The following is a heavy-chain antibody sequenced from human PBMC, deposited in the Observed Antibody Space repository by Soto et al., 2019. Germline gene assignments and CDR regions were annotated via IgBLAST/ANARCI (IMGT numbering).Heavy chain of an antibody. Sequence: GGSLRLSCAASGFTFSNYAINWVRQAPGKGLEWASSISSSSSYIFYADSVKGRFTISRDNAKNSLYLQMNSLRAEDTAVYYCARDRDSSNFFDCWGRGTLVTVSS. J-gene: IGHJ4*02. CDR2: ISSSSSYI. D-gene: IGHD6-6*01. V-gene: IGHV3-21*01. CDR1: GFTFSNYA. CDR3: ARDRDSSNFFDC.